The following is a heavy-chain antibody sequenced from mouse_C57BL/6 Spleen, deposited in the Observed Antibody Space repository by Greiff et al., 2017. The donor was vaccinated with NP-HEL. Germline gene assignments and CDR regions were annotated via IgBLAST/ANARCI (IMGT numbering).Heavy chain of an antibody. Sequence: ESGPGLVKPSQSLSLTCSVSGYSITSGYFWYLIRQFPGNKLEWMSYISYDGSNNYNPSLKKRIPITRNTSKNQFFLKLNAVTTEDTATYYCARGSGREHYFDYWGQGTTLTVST. CDR1: GYSITSGYF. CDR3: ARGSGREHYFDY. CDR2: ISYDGSN. V-gene: IGHV3-6*01. D-gene: IGHD4-1*01. J-gene: IGHJ2*01.